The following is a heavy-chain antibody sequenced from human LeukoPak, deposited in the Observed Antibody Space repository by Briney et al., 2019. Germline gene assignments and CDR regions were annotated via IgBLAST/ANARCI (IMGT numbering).Heavy chain of an antibody. V-gene: IGHV3-23*01. Sequence: GGSLRLSCAASGFTFSSYAMSWVRQAPGKGLEWVSAISGSGGSTYYADSVKGRFTISTDNSKNTLYLQMNSLRAEDTAVYYCARKVGYGYALDYWGQGTLVTVSS. CDR1: GFTFSSYA. D-gene: IGHD5-18*01. CDR2: ISGSGGST. CDR3: ARKVGYGYALDY. J-gene: IGHJ4*02.